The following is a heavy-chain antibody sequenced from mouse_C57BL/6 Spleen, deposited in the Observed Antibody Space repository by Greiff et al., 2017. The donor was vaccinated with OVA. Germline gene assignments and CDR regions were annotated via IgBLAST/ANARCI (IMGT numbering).Heavy chain of an antibody. D-gene: IGHD1-1*01. CDR3: TRSGGSSHWYFDV. Sequence: QVQLQQSVAELVRPGASVTLSCKASGYTFTDYEMHWVKQTPVHGLEWIGAIDPETGGTAYNQKFTGKAILTADKSSSTDNRELRSLTSEDSAVYYCTRSGGSSHWYFDVWGTGTTVTVSS. CDR2: IDPETGGT. CDR1: GYTFTDYE. V-gene: IGHV1-15*01. J-gene: IGHJ1*03.